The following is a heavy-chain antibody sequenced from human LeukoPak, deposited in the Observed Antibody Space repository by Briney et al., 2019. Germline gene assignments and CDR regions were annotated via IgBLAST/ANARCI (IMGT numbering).Heavy chain of an antibody. D-gene: IGHD3-10*01. CDR1: GFTFSSYG. CDR3: AKDNAYYYADY. Sequence: PGGSLRLSCAASGFTFSSYGMHWVRQAPGKGLEWVAAIWYDGTNKNYADSVKGRFTISRDNSKNTLYLQMNSLRAEDTAVYYCAKDNAYYYADYWGQGTLVTVSS. J-gene: IGHJ4*02. V-gene: IGHV3-30*02. CDR2: IWYDGTNK.